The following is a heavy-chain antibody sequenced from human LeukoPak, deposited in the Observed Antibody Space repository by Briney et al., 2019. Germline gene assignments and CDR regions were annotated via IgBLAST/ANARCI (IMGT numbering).Heavy chain of an antibody. J-gene: IGHJ5*02. V-gene: IGHV4-39*07. Sequence: PSETLSLTCTVSGGSISSNSHYWGWIRQPPGTGLEWIANIFHNGNTAYNPSLKRRVTISIDTSQNQLSLRLSSVTAADTAVYYCARVGWGKVAAYPNWLDPWGQGTVVTVSS. CDR2: IFHNGNT. D-gene: IGHD3-16*01. CDR3: ARVGWGKVAAYPNWLDP. CDR1: GGSISSNSHY.